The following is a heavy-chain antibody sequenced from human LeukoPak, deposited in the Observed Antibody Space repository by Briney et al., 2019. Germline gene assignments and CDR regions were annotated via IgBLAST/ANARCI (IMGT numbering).Heavy chain of an antibody. CDR2: IYPGDSDT. CDR3: ARRVSVTTVTRRTEHNWFDP. V-gene: IGHV5-51*01. CDR1: GYSFTSYW. Sequence: GESLKISCKGSGYSFTSYWIGWVRQMPGKGLEWMGIIYPGDSDTRYSPSFQGQVTISADKSISTAYLQWSSLKASDTATYYCARRVSVTTVTRRTEHNWFDPWGQGTLVTVSS. D-gene: IGHD4-17*01. J-gene: IGHJ5*02.